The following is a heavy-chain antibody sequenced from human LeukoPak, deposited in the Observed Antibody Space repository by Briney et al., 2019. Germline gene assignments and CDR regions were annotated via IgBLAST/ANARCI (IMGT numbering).Heavy chain of an antibody. CDR2: INPNSGGT. CDR3: ARPSYGASDY. CDR1: GYTFTGHY. Sequence: ASVKVSCKASGYTFTGHYMHWVRQAPGQGLEWMGWINPNSGGTNYAQEFQGRVTMTRDTSISTAYMELSRLRSDDTAVYYCARPSYGASDYWGQGTLVTVSS. J-gene: IGHJ4*02. V-gene: IGHV1-2*02. D-gene: IGHD4-17*01.